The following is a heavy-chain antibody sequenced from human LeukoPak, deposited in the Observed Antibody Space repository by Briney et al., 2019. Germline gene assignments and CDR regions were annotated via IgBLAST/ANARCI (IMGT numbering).Heavy chain of an antibody. Sequence: GGSLRLSCAASGFTFSSYVMDWVRQAPGKGLEWLSYISGGSSTIYYADSVKGRFTISRDNAKNSLFLQMNSLTAGDTAVYYCARDRSGIHYATDGFDIWGQGTMVTVSS. CDR2: ISGGSSTI. CDR1: GFTFSSYV. J-gene: IGHJ3*02. CDR3: ARDRSGIHYATDGFDI. D-gene: IGHD4-17*01. V-gene: IGHV3-48*01.